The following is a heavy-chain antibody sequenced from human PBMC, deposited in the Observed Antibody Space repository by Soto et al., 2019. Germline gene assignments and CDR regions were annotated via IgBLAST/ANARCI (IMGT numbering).Heavy chain of an antibody. CDR3: AKHPFIWGSYYYYYMDV. CDR1: GVTFSSYA. J-gene: IGHJ6*03. Sequence: GGSLRLSCAASGVTFSSYAMSWVRQAPGKGLEWVSAISGSGGSTYYADSVKGRFTISRDNSKNTLYLQMNSLRAEDTAVYYCAKHPFIWGSYYYYYMDVWGKGTTVTVSS. CDR2: ISGSGGST. V-gene: IGHV3-23*01. D-gene: IGHD7-27*01.